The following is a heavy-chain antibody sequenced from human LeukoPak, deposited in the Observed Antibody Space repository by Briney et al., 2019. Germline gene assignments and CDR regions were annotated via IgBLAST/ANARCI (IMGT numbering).Heavy chain of an antibody. D-gene: IGHD4-17*01. CDR3: ARAGDDYGDYVGY. Sequence: SETLSLTCTVSGDSISIYYWSWIRQPPGQGLEWIGYIYYSGSTNYNPSLKSRVTISVDTSKNQFSLKLSSVTAADTAVYYCARAGDDYGDYVGYWGQGTLVSVSS. CDR1: GDSISIYY. J-gene: IGHJ4*02. V-gene: IGHV4-59*01. CDR2: IYYSGST.